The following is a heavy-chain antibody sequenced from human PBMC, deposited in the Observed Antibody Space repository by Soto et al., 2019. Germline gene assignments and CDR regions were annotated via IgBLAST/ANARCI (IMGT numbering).Heavy chain of an antibody. Sequence: QVQLQESGPGLVKPSETLSLTCTVSGVSVNSGSFYWAWIRQPPGKGLEWIGFGSYSGTTNYKPSLKSRVTISGDPSRSQISLKVTSLTAADPAVYYRAKGATVTQYEYWGQGTLVTVSS. J-gene: IGHJ4*02. CDR3: AKGATVTQYEY. CDR2: GSYSGTT. D-gene: IGHD4-17*01. V-gene: IGHV4-61*01. CDR1: GVSVNSGSFY.